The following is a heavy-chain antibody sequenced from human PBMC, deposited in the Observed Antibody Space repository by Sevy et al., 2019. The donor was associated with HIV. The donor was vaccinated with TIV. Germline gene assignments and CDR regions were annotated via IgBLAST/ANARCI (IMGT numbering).Heavy chain of an antibody. CDR2: IYHSGNT. Sequence: SETLSLTCAVSGYSISSDDYWVWIRQPPGKGLEWIGNIYHSGNTYYNPSLKSRVTMSLDTSMNQFSLRLTSVTAADTAVYYCARTLRGNFETRATAFNIRGQGTMVTVSS. V-gene: IGHV4-38-2*01. CDR1: GYSISSDDY. CDR3: ARTLRGNFETRATAFNI. D-gene: IGHD1-7*01. J-gene: IGHJ3*02.